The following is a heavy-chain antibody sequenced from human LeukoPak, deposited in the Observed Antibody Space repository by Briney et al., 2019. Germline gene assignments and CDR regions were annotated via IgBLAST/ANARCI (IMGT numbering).Heavy chain of an antibody. CDR3: ARDIAYSAFDY. CDR2: IRADGSGG. Sequence: GGSLRLSCAASGFTFSSYWMSWVRQAPGKGLEWVATIRADGSGGYYADSVRGRFTISRDNSKNSFYLQMSSLRAEDTGVFYCARDIAYSAFDYWGQGTLVTVSS. J-gene: IGHJ4*02. D-gene: IGHD2-21*01. CDR1: GFTFSSYW. V-gene: IGHV3-7*01.